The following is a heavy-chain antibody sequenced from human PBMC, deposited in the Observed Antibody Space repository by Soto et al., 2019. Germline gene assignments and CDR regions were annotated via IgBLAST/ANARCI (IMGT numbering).Heavy chain of an antibody. J-gene: IGHJ4*02. CDR2: IYWDDDK. Sequence: QITLKESGPTLVKPTQTLTLTCTFSAFSLSTSGVGVGWISQPPGKTLEWLAPIYWDDDKRYSPSLKSRLTITKDTSKDQVVLTMTNMDPVDTTRYYSSYSHKLGNGYYGDYWGQGTLVTVSS. D-gene: IGHD1-26*01. CDR3: SYSHKLGNGYYGDY. V-gene: IGHV2-5*02. CDR1: AFSLSTSGVG.